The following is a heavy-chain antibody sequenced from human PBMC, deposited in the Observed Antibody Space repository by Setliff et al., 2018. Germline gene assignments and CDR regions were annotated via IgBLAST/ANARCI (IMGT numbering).Heavy chain of an antibody. D-gene: IGHD6-19*01. CDR2: IKQDESEK. CDR3: ATSDWYAAFDH. CDR1: GFTFTNYW. Sequence: GASVKVSCAASGFTFTNYWINWVRQAPGKGLEWVANIKQDESEKHYVGSVKGRFTISRDNARNSVYLQMNSLRAEDAAVYYCATSDWYAAFDHWGQGTLVTSPQ. J-gene: IGHJ4*02. V-gene: IGHV3-7*01.